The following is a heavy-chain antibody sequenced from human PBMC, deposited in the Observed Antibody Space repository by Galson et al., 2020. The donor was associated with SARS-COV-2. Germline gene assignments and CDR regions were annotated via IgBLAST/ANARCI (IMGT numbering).Heavy chain of an antibody. V-gene: IGHV1-69*01. CDR1: GGTFSSYA. D-gene: IGHD6-13*01. J-gene: IGHJ6*02. Sequence: KISCKASGGTFSSYAISWVRQAPGQGLEWMGGIIPIFGTANYAQKFQGRVTITADESTSTAYMELSSLRSEDTAVYYCASSWPAPYYGMDVWGQGTTVTVSS. CDR3: ASSWPAPYYGMDV. CDR2: IIPIFGTA.